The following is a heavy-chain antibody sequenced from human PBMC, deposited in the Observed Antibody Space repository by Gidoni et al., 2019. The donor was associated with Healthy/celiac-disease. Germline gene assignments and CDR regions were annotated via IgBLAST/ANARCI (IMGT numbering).Heavy chain of an antibody. CDR2: IYSGGST. CDR3: ARSNDYGDYVGAFDI. J-gene: IGHJ3*02. Sequence: EVQLVESGGGLIQPGGSLRLSCAASGFTVSSNYMTWVRQAPGKGLEWVSVIYSGGSTYYADSVKGRFTISRDNSKNTLYLQMNSLRAEDTAVYYCARSNDYGDYVGAFDIWGQGTMVIVSS. V-gene: IGHV3-53*01. CDR1: GFTVSSNY. D-gene: IGHD4-17*01.